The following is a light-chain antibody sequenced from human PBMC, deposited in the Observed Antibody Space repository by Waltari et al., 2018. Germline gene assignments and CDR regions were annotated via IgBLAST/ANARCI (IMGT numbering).Light chain of an antibody. J-gene: IGKJ4*01. Sequence: ENVLTQSPGTLSLSPGERATLYCRASQSIRSSYLAWSKQKPGQAPRLLIYGASSRGAGIPDRFSGSGSGTDFTLTISRLEPEDFAVYYCQQYDSSPFNFGGGTKVEIK. CDR1: QSIRSSY. V-gene: IGKV3-20*01. CDR3: QQYDSSPFN. CDR2: GAS.